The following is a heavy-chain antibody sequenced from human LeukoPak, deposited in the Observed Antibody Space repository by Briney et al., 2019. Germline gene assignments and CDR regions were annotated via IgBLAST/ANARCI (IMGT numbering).Heavy chain of an antibody. J-gene: IGHJ3*01. D-gene: IGHD2-8*01. CDR3: ARRGTGGHAVLMVFAVNDAFDV. CDR1: GDSIGSSGYY. CDR2: IYYSGTT. Sequence: SETLSLTCTVSGDSIGSSGYYWGWIRQPPGKGLEWIGSIYYSGTTYYNPSLKSRVTISVDTSKHQFSLKLSSVTAADTAVYYCARRGTGGHAVLMVFAVNDAFDVWGQGTMVTVSS. V-gene: IGHV4-39*01.